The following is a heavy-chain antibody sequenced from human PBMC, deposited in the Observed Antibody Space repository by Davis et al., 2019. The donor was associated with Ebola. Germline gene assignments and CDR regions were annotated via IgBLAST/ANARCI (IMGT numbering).Heavy chain of an antibody. CDR1: GGSISSGGYS. CDR3: ARGSPMDV. J-gene: IGHJ6*02. Sequence: PSETLSLTCAVSGGSISSGGYSWSWIRQPPGKGLEWIGYIYHSGRTSYNPSLKSRVTISVDSSKNQFSLKLTSVTAADTAVYYCARGSPMDVWGQGTSVTVSS. CDR2: IYHSGRT. V-gene: IGHV4-30-2*01.